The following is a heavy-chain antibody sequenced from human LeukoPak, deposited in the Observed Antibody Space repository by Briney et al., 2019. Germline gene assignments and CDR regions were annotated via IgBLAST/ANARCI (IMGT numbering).Heavy chain of an antibody. CDR2: IYYSGST. V-gene: IGHV4-59*01. D-gene: IGHD5-18*01. CDR1: SGSMSSYY. J-gene: IGHJ4*02. CDR3: ASSLVDTAMDLDY. Sequence: SETLSLTCTVSSGSMSSYYWSWIRQPPGKGLEWIGYIYYSGSTNYNPSLKSRVTISVDTSKNQFSLKLSSVTAADTAVYYCASSLVDTAMDLDYWGQGTLVTVSS.